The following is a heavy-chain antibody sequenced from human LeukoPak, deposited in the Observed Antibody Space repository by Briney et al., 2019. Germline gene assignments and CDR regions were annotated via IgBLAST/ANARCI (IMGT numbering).Heavy chain of an antibody. V-gene: IGHV1-69*05. CDR2: NIPIFCTA. D-gene: IGHD3-22*01. CDR3: ARNDDSSGYYPSNFQH. Sequence: SVKFSCKASGGTFSSYAIIWVRQAPGQGLEWMGRNIPIFCTANCAQKFEGRDTINTDEYTNTVHRDLQSLRSDDGAVFSCARNDDSSGYYPSNFQHWGQGTLVTVSS. J-gene: IGHJ1*01. CDR1: GGTFSSYA.